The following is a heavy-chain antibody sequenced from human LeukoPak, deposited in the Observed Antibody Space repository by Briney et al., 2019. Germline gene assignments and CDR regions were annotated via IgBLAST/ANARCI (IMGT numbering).Heavy chain of an antibody. J-gene: IGHJ4*02. CDR1: GGSISRFF. Sequence: SETLSLTRTVSGGSISRFFWSWIGQPPGKALEWMGYINFSRSTNYNPSPKRRVTISVDTSKNQFSLKLGSVTAADTAVYYCARWAYYYDSSGYYSFFDYWGQGTLVTVSS. CDR3: ARWAYYYDSSGYYSFFDY. V-gene: IGHV4-59*01. CDR2: INFSRST. D-gene: IGHD3-22*01.